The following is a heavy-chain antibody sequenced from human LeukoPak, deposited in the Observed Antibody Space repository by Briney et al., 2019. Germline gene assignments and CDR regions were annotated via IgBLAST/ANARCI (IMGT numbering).Heavy chain of an antibody. V-gene: IGHV1-8*01. CDR2: MNPNSGNT. CDR3: ARRITAGGNKWLRAKITYYFDY. D-gene: IGHD5-12*01. CDR1: GYTFTSYD. Sequence: GASVTVSCKASGYTFTSYDINWVRQATGQGLEWMGWMNPNSGNTGYAQKFQGRVTMTRNTSISTAYMELSSLRSEDTAVYYCARRITAGGNKWLRAKITYYFDYWGQGTLVTVSS. J-gene: IGHJ4*02.